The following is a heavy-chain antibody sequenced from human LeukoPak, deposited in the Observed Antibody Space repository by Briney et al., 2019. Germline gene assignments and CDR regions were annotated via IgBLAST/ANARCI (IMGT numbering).Heavy chain of an antibody. V-gene: IGHV2-26*01. CDR2: IFSNDEK. D-gene: IGHD3-22*01. J-gene: IGHJ4*02. CDR1: GFSLSNARMG. Sequence: SGPVLVKPTETLTLTCTVSGFSLSNARMGVSWIRQPPGKALEWLAHIFSNDEKSYSTSLKSRLTISKDTSKSQVVLTMTNMDPVDTATYYCARVLRYYYDSSGYYLDYWGQGTLVTVSS. CDR3: ARVLRYYYDSSGYYLDY.